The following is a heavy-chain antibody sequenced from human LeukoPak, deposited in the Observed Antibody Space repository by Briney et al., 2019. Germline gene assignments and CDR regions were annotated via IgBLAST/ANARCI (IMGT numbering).Heavy chain of an antibody. J-gene: IGHJ3*02. CDR2: IYYSGST. CDR3: AREYCSGGSCYSVAFDI. D-gene: IGHD2-15*01. V-gene: IGHV4-59*01. CDR1: GGSISSYY. Sequence: SEXLSLTCTVSGGSISSYYWSWLRQPPGKGLEWIGYIYYSGSTNYNPSLKSRVTISVDKSKNQCSLKLSSVTAADTAVYYCAREYCSGGSCYSVAFDIWGQGTMVTVSS.